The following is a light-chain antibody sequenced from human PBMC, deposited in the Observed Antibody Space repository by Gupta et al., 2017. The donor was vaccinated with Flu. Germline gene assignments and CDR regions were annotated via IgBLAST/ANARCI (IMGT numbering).Light chain of an antibody. CDR1: SIRNGY. J-gene: IGLJ2*01. CDR3: NSRDSTDNHQAV. Sequence: QTGRITCQGDSIRNGYGSWYQQKPGEAPVLVIYAKNIRPAGIPDRCSGSSSGNTASLTITGAQAEDEADYYCNSRDSTDNHQAVFGGGTKLTVL. V-gene: IGLV3-19*01. CDR2: AKN.